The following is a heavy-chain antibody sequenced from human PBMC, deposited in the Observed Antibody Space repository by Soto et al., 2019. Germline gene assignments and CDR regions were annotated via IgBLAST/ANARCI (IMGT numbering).Heavy chain of an antibody. D-gene: IGHD1-20*01. CDR3: ARAITNNDAFDI. CDR2: MNPNSGNT. CDR1: GYTFTSYD. J-gene: IGHJ3*02. Sequence: AASVKVSCKASGYTFTSYDINWVRQATGQGLEWMGWMNPNSGNTGYAQKFQGRVTMTRNTSISTAYMELSSLRSEDTAVYYCARAITNNDAFDIWGQGTMVTVSS. V-gene: IGHV1-8*01.